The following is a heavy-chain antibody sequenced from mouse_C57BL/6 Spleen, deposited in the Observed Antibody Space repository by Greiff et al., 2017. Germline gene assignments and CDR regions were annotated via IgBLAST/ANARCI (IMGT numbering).Heavy chain of an antibody. CDR2: INPNNGGT. J-gene: IGHJ2*01. CDR3: ARQLRLQDY. CDR1: GYTFTDYY. V-gene: IGHV1-26*01. D-gene: IGHD3-2*02. Sequence: EVQLQQSGPELVKPGASVKISCKASGYTFTDYYMNWVKQSHGKSLEWIGDINPNNGGTSYNQTFKGKATLTVDKSSSTAYMELRSLTSEDSAVYYCARQLRLQDYWGQGTTLTVSS.